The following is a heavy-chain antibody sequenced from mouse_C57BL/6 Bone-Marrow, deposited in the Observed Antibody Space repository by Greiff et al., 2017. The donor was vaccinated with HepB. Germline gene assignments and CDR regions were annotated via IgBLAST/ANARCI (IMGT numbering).Heavy chain of an antibody. V-gene: IGHV1-50*01. D-gene: IGHD1-2*01. CDR3: ARGHYYGPRH. CDR2: IDPSDSYT. CDR1: GYTFTSYW. J-gene: IGHJ2*01. Sequence: QVQLQQSGAELVKPGASVKLSCKASGYTFTSYWIQWVKQRPGQGLEWIGEIDPSDSYTNYNQKFKGKATLTVDTSSSTAYMQLSSLTSEDSAVYYCARGHYYGPRHWGQGTTLTVSS.